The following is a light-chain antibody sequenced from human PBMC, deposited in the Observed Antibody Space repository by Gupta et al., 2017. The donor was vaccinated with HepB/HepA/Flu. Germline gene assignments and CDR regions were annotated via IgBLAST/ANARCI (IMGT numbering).Light chain of an antibody. CDR3: QQSHSYPFS. V-gene: IGKV1-9*01. Sequence: DIQLTQSPSFLSASVGDRVTITCRASQGISSYLAWYQQKPGEAPKVLIYAASTLQSGVPSRFSGSGSGTEFTLTISSLQPEDFATYYCQQSHSYPFSFGPGTKVHIK. CDR1: QGISSY. CDR2: AAS. J-gene: IGKJ3*01.